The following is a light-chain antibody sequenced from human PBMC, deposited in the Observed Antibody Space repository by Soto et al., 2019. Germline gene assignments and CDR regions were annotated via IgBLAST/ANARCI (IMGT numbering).Light chain of an antibody. V-gene: IGKV3-15*01. CDR2: DAS. CDR3: QQYNDWLPLYT. J-gene: IGKJ2*01. Sequence: EIVMTQSPATLSVSPGKRVTLSCRASQSVGSNLAWYQQKPGQAPRLLVFDASTRATGIPVRFSGSGSGTEFTLTISTLQSEDFAVYYCQQYNDWLPLYTFGQGTKLQIK. CDR1: QSVGSN.